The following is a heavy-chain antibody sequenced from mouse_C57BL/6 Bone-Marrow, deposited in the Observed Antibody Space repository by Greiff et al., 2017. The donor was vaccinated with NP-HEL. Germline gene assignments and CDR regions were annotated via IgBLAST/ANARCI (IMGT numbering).Heavy chain of an antibody. Sequence: EVMLVESGGGLVKPGGSLKLSCAASGFTFSSSTMSWVRQTPEKRLEWVATISGGGGNTYYPDSVKGRFTISRDNAKNTLYLQMSSLRSEDTALYYCARRVAWFAYWGQGTLVTVSA. V-gene: IGHV5-9*01. CDR1: GFTFSSST. CDR3: ARRVAWFAY. J-gene: IGHJ3*01. D-gene: IGHD1-1*02. CDR2: ISGGGGNT.